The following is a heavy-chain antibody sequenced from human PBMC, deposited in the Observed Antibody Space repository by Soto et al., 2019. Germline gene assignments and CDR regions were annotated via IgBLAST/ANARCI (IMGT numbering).Heavy chain of an antibody. D-gene: IGHD2-2*02. CDR2: INHSGST. V-gene: IGHV4-34*01. Sequence: KASETLSLTCAVYGGSFSGYYWSWIRQPPGKGLEWIGEINHSGSTNYNPPLKSRVTISVDTSKNQFSLKLSSVTAADTAVYYCARVHIVVVPAAIRYYYYGMDVWGQGTTVTVSS. CDR1: GGSFSGYY. CDR3: ARVHIVVVPAAIRYYYYGMDV. J-gene: IGHJ6*02.